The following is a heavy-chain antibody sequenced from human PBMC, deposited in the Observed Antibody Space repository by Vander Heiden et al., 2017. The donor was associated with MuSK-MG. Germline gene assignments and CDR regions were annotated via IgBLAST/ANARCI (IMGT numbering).Heavy chain of an antibody. CDR1: GFPFSSYW. CDR2: IKQDGSEK. D-gene: IGHD6-19*01. Sequence: EVQLVESGGGLVQPGGSLRLSCAASGFPFSSYWMVWVRQAPGKGLEWVANIKQDGSEKYYVDSVKGRFTISRDNAKNSLYLQMNSLRAEDTAVYYCARDGEEWLPGDYWGQGTLVTVSS. CDR3: ARDGEEWLPGDY. V-gene: IGHV3-7*01. J-gene: IGHJ4*02.